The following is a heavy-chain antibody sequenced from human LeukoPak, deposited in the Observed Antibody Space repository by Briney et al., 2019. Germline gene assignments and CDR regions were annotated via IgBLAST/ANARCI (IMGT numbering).Heavy chain of an antibody. V-gene: IGHV1-8*02. Sequence: ASVTVSCTTSGYTFSNYNINWVRQATGQGLEWMGWMNPNSGNTGYAQKFQGRVTMTRNTSISTAYMELSSLRSEDTAVYYCARDGYYYYGMDVWGQGTTVTVSS. CDR2: MNPNSGNT. J-gene: IGHJ6*02. CDR1: GYTFSNYN. CDR3: ARDGYYYYGMDV.